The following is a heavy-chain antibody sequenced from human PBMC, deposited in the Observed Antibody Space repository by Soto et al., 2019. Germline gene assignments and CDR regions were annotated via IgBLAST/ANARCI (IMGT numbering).Heavy chain of an antibody. J-gene: IGHJ6*02. V-gene: IGHV1-2*02. D-gene: IGHD4-17*01. CDR2: INPNSGGT. CDR1: GYTFTGYY. Sequence: ASVKISCKASGYTFTGYYMHWVRQAPGQGLEWMGWINPNSGGTNYAQKFQGRVTMTRDTSISTAYMELSRLRSDDTAVYYCATVPMTTVTTGYYYGVDVWGQGTTVTVSS. CDR3: ATVPMTTVTTGYYYGVDV.